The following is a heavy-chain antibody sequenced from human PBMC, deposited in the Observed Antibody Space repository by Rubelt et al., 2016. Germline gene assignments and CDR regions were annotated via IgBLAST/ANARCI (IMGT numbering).Heavy chain of an antibody. V-gene: IGHV4-34*01. CDR1: GGSFSGYY. CDR3: ARGGRYYGSGSYQRHNWFDP. CDR2: INHRGST. Sequence: QVQLQQWGAGLLKPSETLSLTCAVYGGSFSGYYWSWIRQPPGKGLEWIGEINHRGSTNYNPSLKSRVTITVDTSKNQFSLKLSSGTAADTAVYYCARGGRYYGSGSYQRHNWFDPWGQGTLVTVSS. D-gene: IGHD3-10*01. J-gene: IGHJ5*02.